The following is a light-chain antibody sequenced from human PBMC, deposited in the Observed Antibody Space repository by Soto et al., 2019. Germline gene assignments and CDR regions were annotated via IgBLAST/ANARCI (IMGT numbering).Light chain of an antibody. Sequence: EIVMTQSPATLSVSPGERATLSCRASHSVSSNLAWYQQKPGQAPRLLIYGASTRATGIPARFSGTGSETDFTLTISGLQSEDFAVYYCQQVKTWPITFGQGTRLEVK. CDR2: GAS. J-gene: IGKJ5*01. V-gene: IGKV3-15*01. CDR1: HSVSSN. CDR3: QQVKTWPIT.